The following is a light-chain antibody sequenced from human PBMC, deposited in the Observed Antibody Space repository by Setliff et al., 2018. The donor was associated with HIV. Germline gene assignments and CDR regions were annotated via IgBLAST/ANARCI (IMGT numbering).Light chain of an antibody. CDR3: SSYAGNNLYV. V-gene: IGLV2-8*01. CDR1: SSDIGDYNY. CDR2: EVT. J-gene: IGLJ1*01. Sequence: QSALAQPPSASGSPGQSVTISCTGTSSDIGDYNYVSWFQHRPGNAPKLIIYEVTKRPSGVPNRFSGSKSGNTASLTVSWLQTEDEADYYCSSYAGNNLYVFGTGTKATVL.